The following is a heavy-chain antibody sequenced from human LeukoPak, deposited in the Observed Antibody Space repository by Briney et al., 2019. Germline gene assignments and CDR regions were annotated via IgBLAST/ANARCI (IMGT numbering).Heavy chain of an antibody. CDR2: IKQDGYEK. CDR3: ARDSGVAGRFDY. CDR1: GFTFSTYW. D-gene: IGHD6-19*01. J-gene: IGHJ4*02. V-gene: IGHV3-7*01. Sequence: GGSLRLSCVASGFTFSTYWMSWVRQAPGKGLEWVANIKQDGYEKYYVDSVKGRFIISRDNARNSLFLQMNGLRAEDTAIYYCARDSGVAGRFDYWGQGTLVTVSS.